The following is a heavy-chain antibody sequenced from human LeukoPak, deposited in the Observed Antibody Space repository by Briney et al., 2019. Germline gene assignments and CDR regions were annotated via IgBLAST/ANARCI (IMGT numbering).Heavy chain of an antibody. CDR1: GFTFSSYG. CDR2: ISGSGGST. J-gene: IGHJ4*02. D-gene: IGHD3-22*01. V-gene: IGHV3-23*01. CDR3: AKDHDSSGYRAPDFDY. Sequence: GGSLRLSCAASGFTFSSYGMSWVRQAPGKGLEWVSAISGSGGSTYYADSVKGRFTISRDNSKNTLYLQMNSLRAEDTAVYYCAKDHDSSGYRAPDFDYWGQGTLVTVSS.